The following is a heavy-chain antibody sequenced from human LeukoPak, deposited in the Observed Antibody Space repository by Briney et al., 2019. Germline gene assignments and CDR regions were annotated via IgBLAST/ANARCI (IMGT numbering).Heavy chain of an antibody. CDR1: GGSISSGGYS. J-gene: IGHJ4*02. D-gene: IGHD5-18*01. CDR3: ARDASIQLWDY. CDR2: IYHSGST. Sequence: PSQTLSLTCAVSGGSISSGGYSWSWIRQPPGKGLEWIGYIYHSGSTYYNPSLKSRVTISVDRSKNQFSLKLSSVTAADTAVYYCARDASIQLWDYWGQGTLVTVSS. V-gene: IGHV4-30-2*01.